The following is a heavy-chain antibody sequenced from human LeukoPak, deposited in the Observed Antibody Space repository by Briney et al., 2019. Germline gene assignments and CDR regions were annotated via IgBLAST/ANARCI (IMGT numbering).Heavy chain of an antibody. CDR2: MNPNSGNT. CDR3: ARFLGYCSGGSCYSKSYYYYYGMDV. D-gene: IGHD2-15*01. J-gene: IGHJ6*02. Sequence: ASVTVSFKASGYTFTIYDIKWVRQATGQGKEWMGWMNPNSGNTGYSQKFQGRVTITRNTSISTAYMELRSLRSEDTAVYYCARFLGYCSGGSCYSKSYYYYYGMDVWGQGTTVTVSS. CDR1: GYTFTIYD. V-gene: IGHV1-8*01.